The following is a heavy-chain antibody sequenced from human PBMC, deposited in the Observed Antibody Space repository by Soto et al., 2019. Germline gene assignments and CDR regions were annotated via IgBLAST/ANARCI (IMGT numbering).Heavy chain of an antibody. CDR1: GDTFTTYD. Sequence: GASVKVSCKASGDTFTTYDINWVRQATGHGLEWMVCINPNSGNIGYAQRFQGRVTMTRDTAIRTAYMEVSSLRSDDTAVYYCARGRASGSYYLLDYWGQGTLVTVSS. D-gene: IGHD3-10*01. CDR3: ARGRASGSYYLLDY. CDR2: INPNSGNI. V-gene: IGHV1-8*01. J-gene: IGHJ4*02.